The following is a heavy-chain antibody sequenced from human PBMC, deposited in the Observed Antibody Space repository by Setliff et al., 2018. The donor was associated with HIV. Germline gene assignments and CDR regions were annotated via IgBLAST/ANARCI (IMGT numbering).Heavy chain of an antibody. Sequence: ASVKVSCKASGYTFTSYAMHWVRQAPGQRLEWMGWIHAGNGYTKYSQKFQGRVTFTRDTSASAAYMDLSSLRSEDTAVYYCARIWGIPPLYYCAGGRYDYGDYPPWNYWGQGTLVTVSS. V-gene: IGHV1-3*01. CDR1: GYTFTSYA. CDR2: IHAGNGYT. CDR3: ARIWGIPPLYYCAGGRYDYGDYPPWNY. J-gene: IGHJ4*02. D-gene: IGHD4-17*01.